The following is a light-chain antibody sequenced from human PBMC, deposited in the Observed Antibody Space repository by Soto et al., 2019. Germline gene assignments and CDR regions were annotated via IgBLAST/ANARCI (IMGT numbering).Light chain of an antibody. CDR2: AAS. CDR1: QSIYKW. V-gene: IGKV1-12*01. CDR3: QQLHTYPYT. Sequence: DIQMTQSPSSVSASIGDRVTISCRASQSIYKWLVWYQQKPGKAPKLLIYAASSLQSGVPSRFSGSGYGTDFTLTISSLQPEDFATFYCQQLHTYPYTFGQGTRLDI. J-gene: IGKJ2*01.